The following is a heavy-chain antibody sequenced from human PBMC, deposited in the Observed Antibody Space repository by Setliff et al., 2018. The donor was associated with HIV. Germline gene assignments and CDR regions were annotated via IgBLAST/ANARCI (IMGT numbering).Heavy chain of an antibody. V-gene: IGHV4-39*07. CDR3: ARDRVHNPSYNFWSGPTNYYYYMDV. D-gene: IGHD3-3*01. J-gene: IGHJ6*03. Sequence: SETLSLTCTVSGDSVSRSNYYWAWIRQPPGKGLEWIGSIDYNEITYYNPSLKSRVTLSVDTPKNQFSLKLSSVTAADTAVYYCARDRVHNPSYNFWSGPTNYYYYMDVWGKGTTVTVSS. CDR1: GDSVSRSNYY. CDR2: IDYNEIT.